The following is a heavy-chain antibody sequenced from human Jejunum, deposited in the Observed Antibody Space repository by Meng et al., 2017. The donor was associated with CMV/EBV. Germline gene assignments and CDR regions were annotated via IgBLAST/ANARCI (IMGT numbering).Heavy chain of an antibody. CDR3: ARDMTSTWYGGSDL. Sequence: ASSYPFTVHYMHWVRQAPGQGLDWMGCINANTGDTTYAQKFQGRVTMTRDTSTTTAYMDLSSLTSDDAAVYYCARDMTSTWYGGSDLWGQGTLVTVSS. CDR1: SYPFTVHY. CDR2: INANTGDT. D-gene: IGHD6-13*01. V-gene: IGHV1-2*02. J-gene: IGHJ5*02.